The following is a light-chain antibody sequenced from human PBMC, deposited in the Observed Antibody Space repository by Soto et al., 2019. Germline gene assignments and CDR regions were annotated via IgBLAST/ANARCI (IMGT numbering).Light chain of an antibody. CDR2: KVS. CDR3: MQGTYWPRLT. J-gene: IGKJ4*01. V-gene: IGKV2-30*01. Sequence: DVVMTQSPLSLPVTLGQPASISCRSSQSLVYSDGNTYLNWFHQRPGQSPRRLIYKVSNRDSGVPARFSRSGSGTAFSLKISRVEAEDVGVYYCMQGTYWPRLTFGGGTKVEIK. CDR1: QSLVYSDGNTY.